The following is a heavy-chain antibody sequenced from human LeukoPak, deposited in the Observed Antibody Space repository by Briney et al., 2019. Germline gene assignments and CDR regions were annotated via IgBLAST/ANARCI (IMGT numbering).Heavy chain of an antibody. J-gene: IGHJ4*02. CDR2: IKQDGSEK. Sequence: PGGSLRLSCAASGFTFSSYWMSWVRQAPGKGLEWVANIKQDGSEKYYVDSVKGRFTISRDNAKNSLYLQMNSLRAEDTAVYYCARDRGPEWELLGLDWGQGTLVTVSS. CDR3: ARDRGPEWELLGLD. CDR1: GFTFSSYW. V-gene: IGHV3-7*01. D-gene: IGHD1-26*01.